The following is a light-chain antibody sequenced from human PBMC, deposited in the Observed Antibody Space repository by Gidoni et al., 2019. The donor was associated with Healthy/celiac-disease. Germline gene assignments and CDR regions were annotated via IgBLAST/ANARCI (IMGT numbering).Light chain of an antibody. J-gene: IGLJ1*01. CDR1: SSNIGSNT. V-gene: IGLV1-44*01. CDR2: SHP. CDR3: SAWAPLLPSLSV. Sequence: QSVLTQPPSASGTPGQRVTISCSGSSSNIGSNTVPWYQQHPGTAPKLLISSHPQRPSGVPARFSGSTSGPSASLALSGLPSAAAAASYCSAWAPLLPSLSVF.